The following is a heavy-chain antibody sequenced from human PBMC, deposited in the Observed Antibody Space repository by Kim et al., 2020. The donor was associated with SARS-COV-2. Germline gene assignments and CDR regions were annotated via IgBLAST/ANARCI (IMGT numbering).Heavy chain of an antibody. CDR3: ARDRDSGYLYYYYGMDV. V-gene: IGHV3-33*01. D-gene: IGHD5-12*01. CDR2: IWYDGSNK. CDR1: GFTFSSYG. Sequence: GGSLRLSCAASGFTFSSYGMHWVRQAPGKGLEWVAVIWYDGSNKYYADSVKGRFTISRDNSKNTLYLQMNSLRAEDTAVYYCARDRDSGYLYYYYGMDVWGQGTTVTVSS. J-gene: IGHJ6*02.